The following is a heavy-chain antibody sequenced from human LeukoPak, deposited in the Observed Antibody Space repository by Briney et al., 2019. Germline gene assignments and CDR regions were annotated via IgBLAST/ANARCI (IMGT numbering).Heavy chain of an antibody. Sequence: SETLSLTCTVSGGSISSSSYYWGWIRQPPGKGLEWIGSIHYSGSTNYNPALKSRITISVDTSKNQFSLKLSSVTAADAAVYYCARGYCSGGSCYSYYYYNYMDVWGKGTTVTVSS. D-gene: IGHD2-15*01. CDR2: IHYSGST. CDR3: ARGYCSGGSCYSYYYYNYMDV. V-gene: IGHV4-39*07. CDR1: GGSISSSSYY. J-gene: IGHJ6*03.